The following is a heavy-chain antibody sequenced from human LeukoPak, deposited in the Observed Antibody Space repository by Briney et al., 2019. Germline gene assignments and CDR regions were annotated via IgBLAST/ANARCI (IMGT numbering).Heavy chain of an antibody. CDR2: ISSSNSYI. J-gene: IGHJ4*02. V-gene: IGHV3-21*01. CDR1: GFTFSSYT. Sequence: GGSLRLSCAASGFTFSSYTMNWVRQAPGKGLEWVSSISSSNSYIYYADSTKGRFTISRDNAKNSLYLQMNSLRAEDTAVYYCAREVLAGYFDYWGQGTLVTVSS. CDR3: AREVLAGYFDY.